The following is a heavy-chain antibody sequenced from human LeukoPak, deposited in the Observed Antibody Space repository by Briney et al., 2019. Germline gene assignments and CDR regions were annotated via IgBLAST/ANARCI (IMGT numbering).Heavy chain of an antibody. V-gene: IGHV4-30-2*01. J-gene: IGHJ4*02. Sequence: PSETLSLTCAVSGGPISSGGYSWSWIRQPPGKGLEWIGYIYHSGSTYYNPSLKSRVTISVDRSKNQFTLKLSSVTAADTAVYYCARGGFGELITFDYWGQGTLVTVSS. CDR3: ARGGFGELITFDY. D-gene: IGHD3-10*01. CDR1: GGPISSGGYS. CDR2: IYHSGST.